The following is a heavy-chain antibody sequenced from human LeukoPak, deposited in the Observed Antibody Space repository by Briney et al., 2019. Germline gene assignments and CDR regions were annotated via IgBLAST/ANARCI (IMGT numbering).Heavy chain of an antibody. V-gene: IGHV6-1*01. Sequence: SQTLSLTCAISGDSFSSNTAAWNCIRQSPSRGLEWLGRTYYRSKWYNDYALSVKTRITINPDTSKNQFSLQLNSVAPEDTAVYYCERDHGGLDYWGQGTVVTVSS. CDR1: GDSFSSNTAA. J-gene: IGHJ4*02. CDR2: TYYRSKWYN. CDR3: ERDHGGLDY.